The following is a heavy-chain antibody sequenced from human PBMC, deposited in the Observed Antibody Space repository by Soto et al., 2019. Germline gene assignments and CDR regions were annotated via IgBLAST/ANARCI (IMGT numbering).Heavy chain of an antibody. CDR1: PGSISSSY. CDR3: AREAQDYYFDH. J-gene: IGHJ5*02. V-gene: IGHV4-59*01. D-gene: IGHD1-26*01. Sequence: QVQLQESGPGLVKPSETLTLTCTVSPGSISSSYWSWIRQTPGRGLEWIGHVAYSGTTKYNPSLKSRGSISVSTSKRQFSLRLTSVTAADTAVYYCAREAQDYYFDHWGQGILVTVSS. CDR2: VAYSGTT.